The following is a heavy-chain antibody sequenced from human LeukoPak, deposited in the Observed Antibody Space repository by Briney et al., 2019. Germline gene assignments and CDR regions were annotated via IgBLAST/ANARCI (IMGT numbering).Heavy chain of an antibody. CDR2: IYYSGST. V-gene: IGHV4-31*03. Sequence: PSETLSLTCTVSGGCISSGGYYWSWIRQHPGKGLEWIGYIYYSGSTYYNPSLKSRVTISVDTSKNQFSLKLSSVTAADTAVYYCARGTTGTQDYWGQGTLVTVSS. CDR1: GGCISSGGYY. D-gene: IGHD1-1*01. J-gene: IGHJ4*02. CDR3: ARGTTGTQDY.